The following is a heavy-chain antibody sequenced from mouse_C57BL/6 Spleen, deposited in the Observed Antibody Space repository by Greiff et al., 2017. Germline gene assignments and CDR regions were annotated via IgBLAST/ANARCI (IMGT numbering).Heavy chain of an antibody. CDR1: GYSFTGYY. CDR2: INPSTGGT. D-gene: IGHD3-2*02. Sequence: VQLQQSGPELVKPGASVKISCKASGYSFTGYYMNWVKQSPEKSLEWIGEINPSTGGTTYNQKFKAKATLTVDKSSSTAYMQLKSLTSEDSAVYYCARSPYSSDYAMDYWGQGTSVTDSS. J-gene: IGHJ4*01. CDR3: ARSPYSSDYAMDY. V-gene: IGHV1-42*01.